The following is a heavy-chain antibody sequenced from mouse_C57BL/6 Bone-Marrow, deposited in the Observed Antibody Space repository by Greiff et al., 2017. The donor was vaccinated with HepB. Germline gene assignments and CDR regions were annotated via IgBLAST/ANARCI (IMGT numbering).Heavy chain of an antibody. CDR2: IDPETGGT. J-gene: IGHJ3*01. CDR1: GYTFTDYE. V-gene: IGHV1-15*01. Sequence: VKLMESGAELVRPGASVTLSCKASGYTFTDYEMHWVKQTPVHGLEWIGAIDPETGGTAYNQKFKGKAILTADKSSSTAYMELRSLTSEDSAVYYCTRREEAWFAYWGQGTLVTVSA. CDR3: TRREEAWFAY.